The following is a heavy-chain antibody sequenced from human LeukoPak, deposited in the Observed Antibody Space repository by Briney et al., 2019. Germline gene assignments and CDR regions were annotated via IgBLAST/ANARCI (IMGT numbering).Heavy chain of an antibody. V-gene: IGHV3-23*01. J-gene: IGHJ4*02. Sequence: GGSLRLSCAASGFTFSSYAMSWVRQAPGKGLEWVSAISGSGGSTYYADSVKGRFTISRDNSKNTLYLQMNSLRAEDTAVYYCARDWAYYGSGIDYWGQGTLVTVSS. CDR2: ISGSGGST. D-gene: IGHD3-10*01. CDR1: GFTFSSYA. CDR3: ARDWAYYGSGIDY.